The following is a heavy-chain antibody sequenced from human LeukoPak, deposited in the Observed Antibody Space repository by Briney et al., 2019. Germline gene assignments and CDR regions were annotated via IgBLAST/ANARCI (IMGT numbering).Heavy chain of an antibody. V-gene: IGHV4-59*01. Sequence: SETLSLTCTLSGGSISTYYWSWILQPPGKGLEWTGYIYHSGSTNYNPSLKSRVTISVDTSKNQFSLKLSSVTAADTAVYYCARGGGYASPIGYWGQGALVTVSS. D-gene: IGHD5-12*01. CDR3: ARGGGYASPIGY. CDR2: IYHSGST. J-gene: IGHJ4*02. CDR1: GGSISTYY.